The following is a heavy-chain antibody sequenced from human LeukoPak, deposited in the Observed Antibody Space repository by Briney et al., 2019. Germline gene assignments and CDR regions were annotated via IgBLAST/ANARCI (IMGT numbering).Heavy chain of an antibody. V-gene: IGHV1-58*02. CDR3: AAEDSGSYFFNY. CDR1: GFTFTSSA. J-gene: IGHJ4*02. Sequence: GTSVKVSCKASGFTFTSSAMQWVRQARGQRLEWIGWIVVGSGNTNYAQKFQERDTINRDMSTSTAYMELSSLRSEDTAVYYFAAEDSGSYFFNYWGQGTLVTVSS. CDR2: IVVGSGNT. D-gene: IGHD1-26*01.